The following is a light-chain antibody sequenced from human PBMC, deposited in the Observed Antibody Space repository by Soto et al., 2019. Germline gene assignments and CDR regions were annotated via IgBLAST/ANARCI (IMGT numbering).Light chain of an antibody. J-gene: IGKJ1*01. Sequence: DILLSTDADSPAGSLGARAFLTCKSRPSVLYSSNNKNYLAWYRQKPGQPPKLLIYWASTRESGVPDRFSGSGSGTDFTLTISSLQAEDVAVYYCQQYYSTWKSGQGTKA. CDR2: WAS. CDR3: QQYYSTWK. V-gene: IGKV4-1*01. CDR1: PSVLYSSNNKNY.